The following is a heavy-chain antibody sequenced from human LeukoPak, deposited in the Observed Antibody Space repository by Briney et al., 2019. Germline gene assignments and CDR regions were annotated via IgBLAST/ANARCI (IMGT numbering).Heavy chain of an antibody. J-gene: IGHJ5*02. CDR1: GFTFSSYS. CDR3: ARSPQPDYDFWSGYGLNWFDP. V-gene: IGHV3-21*01. Sequence: GGSLRLSCAASGFTFSSYSMNWVRQAPGKGLEWVSSISSSSSYIYYADSVKGRFTISRDNAKNSLYLQMNSLRAEDTAVYYCARSPQPDYDFWSGYGLNWFDPWGQGTLVTVSS. D-gene: IGHD3-3*01. CDR2: ISSSSSYI.